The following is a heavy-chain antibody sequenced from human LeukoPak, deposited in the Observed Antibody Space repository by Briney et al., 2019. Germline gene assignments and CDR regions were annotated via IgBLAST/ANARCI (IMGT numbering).Heavy chain of an antibody. CDR1: GASISSGGYS. Sequence: SETLSLTCAVSGASISSGGYSWSWIRQPPGKGLEWIGYIYHSGSTYYNPSLKSRVTTSVDRSKNQFSPKLSSVTAADTAVYYCARRLPATAGGLGAFDYWGQGTLVTVSS. V-gene: IGHV4-30-2*01. CDR3: ARRLPATAGGLGAFDY. J-gene: IGHJ4*02. CDR2: IYHSGST. D-gene: IGHD3-16*01.